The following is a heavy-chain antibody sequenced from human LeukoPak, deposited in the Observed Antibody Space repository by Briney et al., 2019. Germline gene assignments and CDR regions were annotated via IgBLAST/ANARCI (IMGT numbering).Heavy chain of an antibody. J-gene: IGHJ4*02. CDR1: GGSISSGDYY. CDR2: IYYSGST. Sequence: SETLSLTCTVSGGSISSGDYYWSWIRQPPGKGLEWIGYIYYSGSTYYNPSLKSRVTISVDTSKNQFSLKLSSVTAADTAVYYCARDPIVATIGFDYWGQGTLVTVSP. D-gene: IGHD5-12*01. CDR3: ARDPIVATIGFDY. V-gene: IGHV4-30-4*01.